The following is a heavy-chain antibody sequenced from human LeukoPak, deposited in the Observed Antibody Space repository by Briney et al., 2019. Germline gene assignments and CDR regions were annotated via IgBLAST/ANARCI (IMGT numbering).Heavy chain of an antibody. CDR1: GYSISSGYY. D-gene: IGHD1-14*01. J-gene: IGHJ6*03. CDR3: ARASEDYYYYYMDV. Sequence: SETLSLTCTVSGYSISSGYYWGWIRQPPGKGLEWIGSIYHSGSTYYNPSLKSRVTISVDTSKNQFSLKLSSVTAADTAVYYCARASEDYYYYYMDVWGKGTTVTISS. V-gene: IGHV4-38-2*02. CDR2: IYHSGST.